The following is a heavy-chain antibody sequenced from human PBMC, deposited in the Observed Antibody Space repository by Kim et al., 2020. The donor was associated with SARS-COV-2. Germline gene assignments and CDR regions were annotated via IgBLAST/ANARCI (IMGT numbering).Heavy chain of an antibody. J-gene: IGHJ6*02. CDR1: GGTFSSYA. Sequence: SVKVSCKASGGTFSSYAISWVRQAPGQGLEWMGGIIPIFGTANYAQKFQGRVTITADESTSTAYMELSSLRSEDTAVYYCAESTVHYYGMDVWGQGTTVTVSS. D-gene: IGHD4-17*01. CDR2: IIPIFGTA. V-gene: IGHV1-69*13. CDR3: AESTVHYYGMDV.